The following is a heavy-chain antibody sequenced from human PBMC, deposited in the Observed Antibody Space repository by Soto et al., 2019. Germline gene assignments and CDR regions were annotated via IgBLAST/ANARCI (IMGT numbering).Heavy chain of an antibody. CDR1: GFSFSTYS. D-gene: IGHD3-9*01. V-gene: IGHV3-21*02. Sequence: EVQLVESGGGLVKPGGSLRLSCAASGFSFSTYSMNWVRQAPGKGLEWVSSINDNSTYIYYAGSVRGRFTISRDNAEDSTYLQMNSRRAEDTAVYYCVREFGRYLRTGWMDFWGDGARVTVSS. CDR3: VREFGRYLRTGWMDF. CDR2: INDNSTYI. J-gene: IGHJ6*04.